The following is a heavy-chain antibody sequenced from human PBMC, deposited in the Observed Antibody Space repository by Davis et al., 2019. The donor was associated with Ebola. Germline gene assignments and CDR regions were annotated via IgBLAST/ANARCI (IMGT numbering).Heavy chain of an antibody. D-gene: IGHD5-12*01. V-gene: IGHV3-23*01. CDR1: GFTFSSYA. Sequence: GESLKISCAASGFTFSSYAMSWVRQAPGKGLEWVSAISGSGGSTYYADSVKGRFTISRDNSKNTLYLQMNSLRAEDTAVYYCARGIVATISDYWGQGTLVTVSS. CDR2: ISGSGGST. J-gene: IGHJ4*02. CDR3: ARGIVATISDY.